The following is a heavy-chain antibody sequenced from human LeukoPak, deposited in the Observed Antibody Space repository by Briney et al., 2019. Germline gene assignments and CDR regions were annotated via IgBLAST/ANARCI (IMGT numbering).Heavy chain of an antibody. CDR2: VSSSSSYI. V-gene: IGHV3-21*01. Sequence: GGSLRLSCAASGFTFSSYTMNWVRQAPGKGLEWASSVSSSSSYIYYADSVKGRFTISRDNAKNSLYLQMNSLRAEDTAVYYCASALVVMVRGAEYFDYWGQGTLVTVSS. D-gene: IGHD3-10*01. J-gene: IGHJ4*02. CDR3: ASALVVMVRGAEYFDY. CDR1: GFTFSSYT.